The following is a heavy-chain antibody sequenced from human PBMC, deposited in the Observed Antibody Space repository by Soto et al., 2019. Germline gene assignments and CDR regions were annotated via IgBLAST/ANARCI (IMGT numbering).Heavy chain of an antibody. J-gene: IGHJ4*02. CDR1: GFTFNNYA. Sequence: GGSLRLSCAASGFTFNNYAMGWVRQAPGKGLEWVSAITDSGDDTYYIDSVKGRFTISRDNSKSTLYLQMNSLSAEDTAIYYCAKLGSSSWSPHYYFDYWGQGTLVTVCS. CDR2: ITDSGDDT. V-gene: IGHV3-23*01. CDR3: AKLGSSSWSPHYYFDY. D-gene: IGHD2-2*01.